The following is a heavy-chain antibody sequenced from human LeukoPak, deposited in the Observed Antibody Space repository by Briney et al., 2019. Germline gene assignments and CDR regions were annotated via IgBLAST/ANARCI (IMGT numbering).Heavy chain of an antibody. Sequence: GGSLRLSCSVSGFTFRSYEMNWVRQAPGKGLEWVSYISSSGSTIYYADSVKGRFTISRDNAKNSLYLQMNSLRAEDTAVYYCARSGTSYPYYWGQGTLVTVSS. CDR3: ARSGTSYPYY. V-gene: IGHV3-48*03. CDR1: GFTFRSYE. CDR2: ISSSGSTI. D-gene: IGHD3/OR15-3a*01. J-gene: IGHJ4*02.